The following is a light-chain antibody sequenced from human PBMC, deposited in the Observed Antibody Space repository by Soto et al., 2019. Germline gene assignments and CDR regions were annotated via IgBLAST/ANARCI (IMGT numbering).Light chain of an antibody. CDR3: QQYGTSPRWT. J-gene: IGKJ1*01. Sequence: IVLTQSPDTLFLSPGERATLSCRASQNIGTYLAWYQQKPGQPPSLLIFGASTRASGVPERFSGSGSRTDFTLTISRLDPADFAVYYCQQYGTSPRWTFGQGTKVEIK. V-gene: IGKV3-20*01. CDR1: QNIGTY. CDR2: GAS.